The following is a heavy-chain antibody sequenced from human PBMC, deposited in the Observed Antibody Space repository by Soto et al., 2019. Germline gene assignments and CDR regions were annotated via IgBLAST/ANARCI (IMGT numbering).Heavy chain of an antibody. J-gene: IGHJ4*02. Sequence: SETLSLTCTVSTDSSSFTNSYWGWIRQPPGKGLQWIGSSSYNGGTFCNPSLKGRVVISFDTSKKQSSLQVTSVTAADTAVYFCARHRIEVVWRGFDFWGQGSPVTVSS. CDR3: ARHRIEVVWRGFDF. D-gene: IGHD3-10*01. CDR1: TDSSSFTNSY. CDR2: SSYNGGT. V-gene: IGHV4-39*01.